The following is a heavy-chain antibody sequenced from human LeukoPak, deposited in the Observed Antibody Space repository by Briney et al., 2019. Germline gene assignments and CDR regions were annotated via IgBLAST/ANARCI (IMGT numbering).Heavy chain of an antibody. V-gene: IGHV4-61*01. CDR1: GGSVSSGSYY. CDR3: ARDIVAMIWGPNNWFDP. Sequence: TSETLSLTCTVSGGSVSSGSYYWSWIRQPPGKGLEWIGYIYYSGSTNYNPSLKSRVTISVDTSKNQFSLKLSSVTAADTAVYYCARDIVAMIWGPNNWFDPWGQGTLVTVSS. D-gene: IGHD5-12*01. CDR2: IYYSGST. J-gene: IGHJ5*02.